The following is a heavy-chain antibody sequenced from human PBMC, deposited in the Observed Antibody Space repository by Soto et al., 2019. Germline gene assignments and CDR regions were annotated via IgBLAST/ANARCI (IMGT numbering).Heavy chain of an antibody. CDR2: TYYRSKWYN. V-gene: IGHV6-1*01. CDR3: ARGVSPRELPAFDI. Sequence: SQTLSLTCAISGDSVSSNSAAWNRIRQSPSRGLEWLGRTYYRSKWYNDYAVSVKSRITINPDTSKNQLSLQLNSVTPEDTAVYYCARGVSPRELPAFDIWGQGTMVTVSS. J-gene: IGHJ3*02. D-gene: IGHD1-7*01. CDR1: GDSVSSNSAA.